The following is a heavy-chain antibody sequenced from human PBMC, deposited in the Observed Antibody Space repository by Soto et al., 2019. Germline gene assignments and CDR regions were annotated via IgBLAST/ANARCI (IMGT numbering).Heavy chain of an antibody. V-gene: IGHV3-74*03. Sequence: EVQLVESGGGFVQPGGSLRLSCAASGFSFSSNWMHWVRRVPGRGLVWVSRINTDGSITQYVDSVKGRFTMSRDNAKNTLYLQMNSLRVEDTAVYYCVRDGEGFWDQGTLVTVSS. CDR2: INTDGSIT. D-gene: IGHD2-21*01. J-gene: IGHJ4*02. CDR1: GFSFSSNW. CDR3: VRDGEGF.